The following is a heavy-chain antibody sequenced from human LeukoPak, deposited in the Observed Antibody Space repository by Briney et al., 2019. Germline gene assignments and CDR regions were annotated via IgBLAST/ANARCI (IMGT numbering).Heavy chain of an antibody. D-gene: IGHD3-9*01. CDR2: IWYDGSNK. V-gene: IGHV3-33*06. Sequence: GGSLRLSSAAPGVTSSSDGMHWVRQGLGKGLERGAVIWYDGSNKNYADSVKRRFTISRDNSKNTLYLKMNSLRAEDTAVYYCAKESGSRYFEVLAVNYGMDVWGKGTTVTVS. J-gene: IGHJ6*04. CDR3: AKESGSRYFEVLAVNYGMDV. CDR1: GVTSSSDG.